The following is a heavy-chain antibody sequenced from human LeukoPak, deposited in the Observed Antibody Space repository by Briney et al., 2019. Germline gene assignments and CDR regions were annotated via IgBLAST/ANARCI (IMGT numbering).Heavy chain of an antibody. J-gene: IGHJ4*02. V-gene: IGHV3-66*02. D-gene: IGHD3-10*01. CDR3: TKRSRGYYDY. CDR2: VYSGNDGT. CDR1: GFTVSTDN. Sequence: PRGSLRLPCAASGFTVSTDNMSWVRQVPGKGLEWVSVVYSGNDGTNYADSVRGRFTISRDDSKNMVYLQMNNLRLEDAAVYYCTKRSRGYYDYWGQGTLVTVSS.